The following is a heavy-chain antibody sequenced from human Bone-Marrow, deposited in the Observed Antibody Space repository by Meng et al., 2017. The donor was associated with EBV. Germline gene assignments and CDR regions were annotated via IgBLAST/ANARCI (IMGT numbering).Heavy chain of an antibody. CDR2: ISYDGSNK. D-gene: IGHD5-18*01. J-gene: IGHJ4*02. CDR3: AKAPGHSYADY. Sequence: QVQLVESGXXXXXPXRFXRLSCAASGFTFSSYGMHWVRQAPGKGLEWVAVISYDGSNKYYADSVKGRFTISRDNSKNTLYLQMNSLRAEDTAVYYCAKAPGHSYADYWGQGTLVTVSS. CDR1: GFTFSSYG. V-gene: IGHV3-30*18.